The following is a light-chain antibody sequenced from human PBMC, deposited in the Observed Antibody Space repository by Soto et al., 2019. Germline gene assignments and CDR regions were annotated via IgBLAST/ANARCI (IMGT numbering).Light chain of an antibody. CDR1: SSNIGAGYD. Sequence: QPVLTQPPSVSGAPGQRVTISCTGSSSNIGAGYDVHWYQQLPGTAPKLLIYGNSNRPSGVPDRFSGSKSGTSASLAITGLQPEDEADYYCQSYDSSLSGPRVFGGGTKLTVL. V-gene: IGLV1-40*01. CDR2: GNS. J-gene: IGLJ2*01. CDR3: QSYDSSLSGPRV.